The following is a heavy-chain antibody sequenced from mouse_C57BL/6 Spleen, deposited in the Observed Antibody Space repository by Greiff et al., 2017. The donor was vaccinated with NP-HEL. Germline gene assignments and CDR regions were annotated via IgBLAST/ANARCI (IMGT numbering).Heavy chain of an antibody. CDR1: GYTFTSYW. CDR3: ARKGLRDY. J-gene: IGHJ2*01. Sequence: QVQLQQPGAELVMPGASVKLSCKASGYTFTSYWMYWVKQRPGQGLEWIGEIDPSDSYTNYNQKFKGKSTLTVDKSSSTAYMQLSSLTSEDSAVYYCARKGLRDYWGQGTTLTVSS. D-gene: IGHD2-2*01. CDR2: IDPSDSYT. V-gene: IGHV1-69*01.